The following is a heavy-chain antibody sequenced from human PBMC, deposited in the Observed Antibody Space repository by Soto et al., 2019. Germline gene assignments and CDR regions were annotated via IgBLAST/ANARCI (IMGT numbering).Heavy chain of an antibody. CDR2: IIPIFGTA. CDR3: ARVPRDVVPAAMDDYYYGMDV. CDR1: GGTFSSYA. J-gene: IGHJ6*02. V-gene: IGHV1-69*13. D-gene: IGHD2-2*01. Sequence: EASVKVSCKASGGTFSSYAISWVRQAPGQGLEWMGGIIPIFGTANYAQKFQGRVTITADESTSTAYMELSSLRSEDTAVYYCARVPRDVVPAAMDDYYYGMDVWGQGTTVTVSS.